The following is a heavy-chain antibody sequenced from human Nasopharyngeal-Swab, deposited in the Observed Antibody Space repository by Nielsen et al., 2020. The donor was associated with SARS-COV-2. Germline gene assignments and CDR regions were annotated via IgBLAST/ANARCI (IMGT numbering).Heavy chain of an antibody. CDR2: IYPGDSDI. Sequence: GESLKISCQGSGYSFPTYWIGWVRQMPGKGLEWMGIIYPGDSDIRYSPSFQGQFTISADKSISTASLQCSSLKASDTAIYYCVIQDTVMYKGALDIWGQGTMVTVSS. CDR1: GYSFPTYW. CDR3: VIQDTVMYKGALDI. D-gene: IGHD5-18*01. V-gene: IGHV5-51*01. J-gene: IGHJ3*02.